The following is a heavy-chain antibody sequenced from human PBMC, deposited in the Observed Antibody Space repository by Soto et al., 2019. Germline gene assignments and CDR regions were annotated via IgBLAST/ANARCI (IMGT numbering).Heavy chain of an antibody. CDR2: VNPNSGNT. D-gene: IGHD6-13*01. J-gene: IGHJ6*03. V-gene: IGHV1-8*01. Sequence: QVQLVQSGAEVKKPGASVKVSCKASGYTFTSYDINWVRQATGQGLEWMGWVNPNSGNTGYGKKFQGRVTMNTNTSISTAYMELSSLRSEDTAVYYCAKAAGFNYYYYMDVWGKGTTVTVSS. CDR1: GYTFTSYD. CDR3: AKAAGFNYYYYMDV.